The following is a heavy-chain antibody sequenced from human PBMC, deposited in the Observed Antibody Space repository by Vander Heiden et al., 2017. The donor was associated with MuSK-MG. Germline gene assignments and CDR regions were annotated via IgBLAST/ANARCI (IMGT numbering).Heavy chain of an antibody. CDR3: AKDRYSSSWLDY. D-gene: IGHD6-13*01. V-gene: IGHV3-33*06. J-gene: IGHJ4*02. CDR1: GFTFSSYG. Sequence: QVRLVESGGGVVQPGGSLGLSCAAAGFTFSSYGMHWVRQVPGKWLEWLSVIWYDGINKYYADSVKGRFTISRDNSKYTLYLQMNSLRAEDTAVYYCAKDRYSSSWLDYWGQGTLVTVSS. CDR2: IWYDGINK.